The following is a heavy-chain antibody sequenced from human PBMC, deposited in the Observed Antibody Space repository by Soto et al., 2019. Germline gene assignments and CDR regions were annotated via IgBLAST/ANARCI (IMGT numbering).Heavy chain of an antibody. CDR1: GGTFSSYA. D-gene: IGHD3-3*01. J-gene: IGHJ6*02. V-gene: IGHV1-69*06. Sequence: VASVKVSCKASGGTFSSYAISWVRQAPGQGLEWMGGIIPIFGTANYAQKFQGRVTITADKSTSTAYMELSSLRSEDTAVYYCASYETYYYYGMDVWGQGTTVTVSS. CDR2: IIPIFGTA. CDR3: ASYETYYYYGMDV.